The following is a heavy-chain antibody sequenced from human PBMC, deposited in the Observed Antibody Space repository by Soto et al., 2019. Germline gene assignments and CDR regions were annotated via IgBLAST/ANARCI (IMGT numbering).Heavy chain of an antibody. D-gene: IGHD3-22*01. Sequence: PGWSLRLSCAASGFTFSSYGMHWVRQAPGKGLEWVAVISYDGSNKYYADSVKGRFTISRDNSKNTLYLQMNSLRAEDTAVYYCANGRYYDSSGYPPLTPLEFDYWGQGTLVTVSS. CDR1: GFTFSSYG. J-gene: IGHJ4*02. CDR3: ANGRYYDSSGYPPLTPLEFDY. V-gene: IGHV3-30*18. CDR2: ISYDGSNK.